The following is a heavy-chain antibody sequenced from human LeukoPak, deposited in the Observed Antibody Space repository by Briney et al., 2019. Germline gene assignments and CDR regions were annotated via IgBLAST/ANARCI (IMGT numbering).Heavy chain of an antibody. CDR1: GFTFTSYT. D-gene: IGHD1-14*01. J-gene: IGHJ6*03. V-gene: IGHV3-21*01. Sequence: PGGSLRLSCAASGFTFTSYTINWGRQAPGKGLEWVSSISSSSSYIYYADPVKGRFTISRDNAKNALYLQMNRLRAEDTAVYYCARARLPEDRDYYYSYYLDVWGKGTQVTVS. CDR3: ARARLPEDRDYYYSYYLDV. CDR2: ISSSSSYI.